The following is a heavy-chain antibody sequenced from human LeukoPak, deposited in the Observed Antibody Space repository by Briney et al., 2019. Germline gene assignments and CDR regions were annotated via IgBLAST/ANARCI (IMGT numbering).Heavy chain of an antibody. V-gene: IGHV4-34*01. J-gene: IGHJ4*02. D-gene: IGHD2-2*01. CDR1: GGSFSGYY. CDR2: INHSGST. Sequence: PSETLSLTCAVYGGSFSGYYWSWIRQPPGKGLEGIGEINHSGSTNYNPSLKSRVTISVDTSKNQFSLKLSSVTAADTAVYYCARHVRWCSSTSCYIWGYYFDYWGQGTLVTVSS. CDR3: ARHVRWCSSTSCYIWGYYFDY.